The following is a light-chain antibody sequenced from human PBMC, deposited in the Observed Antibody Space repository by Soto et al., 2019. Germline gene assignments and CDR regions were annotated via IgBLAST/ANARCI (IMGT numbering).Light chain of an antibody. CDR3: MQALQTPYT. J-gene: IGKJ2*01. Sequence: DIVMTQSPLSLPVTPGEPASISCRSSQSLMNSHGYNSLDWYLQKPGQSPQLLIQLGSTRASGVPDRFSGSVSGTDFTLRISGVEPEDVGVYYCMQALQTPYTFGQATKLEIK. CDR1: QSLMNSHGYNS. CDR2: LGS. V-gene: IGKV2-28*01.